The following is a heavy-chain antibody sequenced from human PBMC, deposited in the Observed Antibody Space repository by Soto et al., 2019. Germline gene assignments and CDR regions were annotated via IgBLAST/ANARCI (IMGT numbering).Heavy chain of an antibody. Sequence: SETLSLTCTVSGGSVSSGGYYWSWIRQPPGKGLEWIGYIFNSENTKYNPSLKSRVTISVDTSKNQFSLSLSSVIAADTAIYYCARDSSSWNLWVWGQGTLVTVSS. CDR1: GGSVSSGGYY. D-gene: IGHD1-7*01. CDR3: ARDSSSWNLWV. J-gene: IGHJ4*02. V-gene: IGHV4-61*08. CDR2: IFNSENT.